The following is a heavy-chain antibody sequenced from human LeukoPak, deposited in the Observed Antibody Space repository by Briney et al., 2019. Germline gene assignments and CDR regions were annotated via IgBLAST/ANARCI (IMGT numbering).Heavy chain of an antibody. CDR1: GGTFSSYA. CDR3: AREDASGYFDY. CDR2: ISAYNGNT. D-gene: IGHD2-8*01. J-gene: IGHJ4*02. V-gene: IGHV1-18*01. Sequence: EASVKVSCKASGGTFSSYAISWVRQAPGQGLEWMGWISAYNGNTNYAQKLQGRVTMTTDTSTSTAYMELRSLRSDDTAVYYCAREDASGYFDYWGQGTLVTVSS.